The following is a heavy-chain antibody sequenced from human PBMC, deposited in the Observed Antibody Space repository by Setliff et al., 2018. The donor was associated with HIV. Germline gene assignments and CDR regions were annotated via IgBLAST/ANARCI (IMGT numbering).Heavy chain of an antibody. Sequence: SETLSLTCTVSGGSINNYYWSWIRQPPGKGLEWIGFIYYSGSTNYKPSLKSRVTISVDTSTNQFSLKLNSVTAADTAVYYCARVSAGKDYYDSSGYYYRFDYWGQGTLVTVSS. CDR1: GGSINNYY. J-gene: IGHJ4*02. CDR2: IYYSGST. V-gene: IGHV4-59*01. CDR3: ARVSAGKDYYDSSGYYYRFDY. D-gene: IGHD3-22*01.